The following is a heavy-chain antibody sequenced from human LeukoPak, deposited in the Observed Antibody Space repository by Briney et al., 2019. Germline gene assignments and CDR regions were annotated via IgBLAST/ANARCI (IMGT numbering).Heavy chain of an antibody. D-gene: IGHD3-22*01. CDR1: GGSISSYY. V-gene: IGHV4-59*12. Sequence: PSEILSLTCTVSGGSISSYYWSWIRQPPGKGLEWIGNIFYSGSTYYSPSLKSRVTISVDKSKNQFSLKLSSVTAADTAVYYCARSLSITMIVVVPHAFDVWGQGTMVTVSS. J-gene: IGHJ3*01. CDR3: ARSLSITMIVVVPHAFDV. CDR2: IFYSGST.